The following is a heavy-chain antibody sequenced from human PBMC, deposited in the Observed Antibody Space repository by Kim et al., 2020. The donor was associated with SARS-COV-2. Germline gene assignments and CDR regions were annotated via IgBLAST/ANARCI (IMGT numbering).Heavy chain of an antibody. Sequence: SVKVSCKASGGTFSSYAISWVRQAPGQGLEWMGGIIPIFGTANYAQKFQGRVTITADESTSTAYMELSSLRSEDTAVYYCARDSTIFGLDYYYYYYMDVWGKGTTVTVSS. CDR1: GGTFSSYA. D-gene: IGHD3-3*01. V-gene: IGHV1-69*13. CDR2: IIPIFGTA. CDR3: ARDSTIFGLDYYYYYYMDV. J-gene: IGHJ6*03.